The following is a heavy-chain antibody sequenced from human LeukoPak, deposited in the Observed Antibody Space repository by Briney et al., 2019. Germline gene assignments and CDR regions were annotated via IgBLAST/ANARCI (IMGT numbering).Heavy chain of an antibody. V-gene: IGHV3-30*04. Sequence: SLRLSCAASGFTLINYGMHWVRQAPGEGLEWVAAISKDGSKKSYADSVKGRLTVSRDNSKNMLYLQMSSLRPEDTAVYYCARDLDENDWEGFFDNWGQGTLVTVSS. CDR2: ISKDGSKK. CDR3: ARDLDENDWEGFFDN. D-gene: IGHD1-26*01. CDR1: GFTLINYG. J-gene: IGHJ4*02.